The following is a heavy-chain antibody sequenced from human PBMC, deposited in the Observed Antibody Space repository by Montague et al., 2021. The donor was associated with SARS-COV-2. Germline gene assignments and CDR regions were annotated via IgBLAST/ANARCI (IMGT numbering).Heavy chain of an antibody. CDR3: AISSILGAHRFDY. CDR2: IYHSGNT. Sequence: SETLSLTCAVSGGSISSSNWWSWVRQPPGKGLEWIGEIYHSGNTNYNPSLQSRFTISVDKSKNQFSLRLSSVTAADTAVYYCAISSILGAHRFDYWGQGTLVTGSS. V-gene: IGHV4-4*02. J-gene: IGHJ4*02. D-gene: IGHD3-16*01. CDR1: GGSISSSNW.